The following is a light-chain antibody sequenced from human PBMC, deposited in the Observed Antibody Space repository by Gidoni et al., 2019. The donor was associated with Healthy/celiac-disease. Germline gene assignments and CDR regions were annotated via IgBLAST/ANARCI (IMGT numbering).Light chain of an antibody. V-gene: IGKV3-11*01. J-gene: IGKJ3*01. CDR1: QGVSSY. CDR3: QQRSNWPPFT. CDR2: DAS. Sequence: EIVLTQSRATLSLSPGERATLSCRASQGVSSYLAWYQQKPGQAPRLLIYDASNRATGIPARFSGSGSGPDFTLTISRLAPEDFAVYYCQQRSNWPPFTFGPGTKVDIK.